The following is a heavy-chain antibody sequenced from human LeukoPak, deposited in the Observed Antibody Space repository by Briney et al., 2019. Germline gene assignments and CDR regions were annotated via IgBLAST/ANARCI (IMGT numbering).Heavy chain of an antibody. Sequence: SETLSLTCTVSGGSISSYYWSWIRQPPGKGLEWIGYIYYGGSTNYNPSLKSRVTISVDTSKNQFSLKLSSVTAADTAVYYCARENVEMATIPRAFDIWGQGTMVTVSS. CDR3: ARENVEMATIPRAFDI. V-gene: IGHV4-59*01. CDR2: IYYGGST. CDR1: GGSISSYY. J-gene: IGHJ3*02. D-gene: IGHD5-24*01.